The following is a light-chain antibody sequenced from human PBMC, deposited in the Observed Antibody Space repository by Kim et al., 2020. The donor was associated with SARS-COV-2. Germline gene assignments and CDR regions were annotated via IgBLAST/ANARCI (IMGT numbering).Light chain of an antibody. CDR1: KLGDKY. V-gene: IGLV3-1*01. Sequence: SGSPGQTASITCSGDKLGDKYACWYQQKPGQSPVLVIYQDSKRPSGIPERFSGSNSGNTATLTISGTQAMDEADHYCQAWDSSTRVFGGGTQLTVL. CDR2: QDS. J-gene: IGLJ2*01. CDR3: QAWDSSTRV.